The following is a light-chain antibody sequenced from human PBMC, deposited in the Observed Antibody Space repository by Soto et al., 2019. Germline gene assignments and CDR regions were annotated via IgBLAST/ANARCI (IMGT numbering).Light chain of an antibody. CDR3: QHSTTWT. J-gene: IGKJ1*01. CDR2: AAS. V-gene: IGKV1-39*01. CDR1: QGISTS. Sequence: DIQMTQSPSSLSASVGDRVTITCRASQGISTSLNWYQQKPGKAPKLLIYAASSLQSGVPSRFSGSGSETDFTLTISSLQPEDFATYSCQHSTTWTFGQGTKVEI.